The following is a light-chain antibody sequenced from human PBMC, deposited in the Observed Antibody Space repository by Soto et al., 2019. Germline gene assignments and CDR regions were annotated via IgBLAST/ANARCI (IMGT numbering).Light chain of an antibody. CDR1: KLGDKY. J-gene: IGLJ1*01. CDR3: QAWDSSLCV. Sequence: SYELTQPPSVSVSPGQTASITCSGDKLGDKYVSWYQQKPGQSPMLVIYQDRKRPSGIPERFSGSNSGNTATLTISGTQAMDEADYYCQAWDSSLCVFGTGTKLTVL. V-gene: IGLV3-1*01. CDR2: QDR.